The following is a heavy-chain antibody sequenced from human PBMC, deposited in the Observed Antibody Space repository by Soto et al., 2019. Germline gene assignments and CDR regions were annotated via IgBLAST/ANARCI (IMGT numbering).Heavy chain of an antibody. CDR3: ARVGYYGSGSYTFDY. D-gene: IGHD3-10*01. CDR1: GDTFSFYT. J-gene: IGHJ4*02. Sequence: SVKVSCKASGDTFSFYTINWVRQAPGLGLEWLGRINPILSMSKYSQKFQGRVTITRDTSASTAYMELSSLRSEDTAVYYCARVGYYGSGSYTFDYWGQGTLVTVSS. CDR2: INPILSMS. V-gene: IGHV1-69*02.